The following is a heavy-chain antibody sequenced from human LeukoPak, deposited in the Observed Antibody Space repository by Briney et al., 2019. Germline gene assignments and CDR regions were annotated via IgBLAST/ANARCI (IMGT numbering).Heavy chain of an antibody. J-gene: IGHJ4*02. Sequence: GGSLRLSCAASGFTFSSYAMNWVRQAPGRGLEWVSGFSGSGGTTYYADSVKGRFTISRDNSKNTLYLQMNSLRAEDTAVYYCARDSSEGGGYFDYWGQGTLVTVSS. CDR1: GFTFSSYA. CDR3: ARDSSEGGGYFDY. CDR2: FSGSGGTT. V-gene: IGHV3-23*01. D-gene: IGHD1-26*01.